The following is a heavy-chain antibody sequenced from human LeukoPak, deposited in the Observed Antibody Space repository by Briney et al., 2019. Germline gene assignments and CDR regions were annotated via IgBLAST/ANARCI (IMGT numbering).Heavy chain of an antibody. CDR1: GYSISSGYY. CDR2: IYHSGST. Sequence: PSQTLSLXCAVSGYSISSGYYWGWIRQPPGKGLEWIGSIYHSGSTYYNPSLKSRVTISVDTSKNQFSLKLSSVTAADTAVYYCARHSRVVDIVVVPAALSDYWGQGTLVTVSS. D-gene: IGHD2-2*03. V-gene: IGHV4-38-2*01. J-gene: IGHJ4*02. CDR3: ARHSRVVDIVVVPAALSDY.